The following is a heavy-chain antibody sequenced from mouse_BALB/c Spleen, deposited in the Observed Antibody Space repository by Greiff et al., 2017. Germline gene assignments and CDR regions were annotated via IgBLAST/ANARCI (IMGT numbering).Heavy chain of an antibody. D-gene: IGHD2-2*01. CDR2: ISSGGSYT. Sequence: EVKLQESGGGLVKPGGSLKLSCAASGFTFSSYTMSWVRQTPEKRLEWVATISSGGSYTYYPDSVKGRFTISRDNAKNTLYLQMSSLKSEDTAMYYCTRIYGYDGGWFAYWGQGTLVTVSA. V-gene: IGHV5-6-4*01. CDR3: TRIYGYDGGWFAY. CDR1: GFTFSSYT. J-gene: IGHJ3*01.